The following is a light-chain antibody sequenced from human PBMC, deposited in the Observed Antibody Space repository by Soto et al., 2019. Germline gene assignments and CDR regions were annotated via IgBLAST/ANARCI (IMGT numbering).Light chain of an antibody. V-gene: IGLV2-14*01. Sequence: QSVLTQHASVSGSPGQSITISCSGTSSDVGSYSHVAWYQQFPGKTPKLIIYEVTYRPSGVSHRFSASKSGNTASLTISGLQAGDEADYYCISYTGSSTSYVFGTGTQLTVL. CDR1: SSDVGSYSH. CDR3: ISYTGSSTSYV. CDR2: EVT. J-gene: IGLJ1*01.